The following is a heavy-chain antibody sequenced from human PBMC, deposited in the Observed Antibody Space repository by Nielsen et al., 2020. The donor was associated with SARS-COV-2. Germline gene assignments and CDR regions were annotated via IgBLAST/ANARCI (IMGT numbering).Heavy chain of an antibody. Sequence: ASVKVSCKASGYTFTSYGISWVRQAPGQGLEWMGWISAYNGNTNYAQKLQGRVTMTTDTSTSTAYMELRSLRSDDTAVYYCARSPDCSGGSCLYYYYYYMDVWGKGTTVTVSS. CDR1: GYTFTSYG. CDR2: ISAYNGNT. CDR3: ARSPDCSGGSCLYYYYYYMDV. J-gene: IGHJ6*03. V-gene: IGHV1-18*01. D-gene: IGHD2-15*01.